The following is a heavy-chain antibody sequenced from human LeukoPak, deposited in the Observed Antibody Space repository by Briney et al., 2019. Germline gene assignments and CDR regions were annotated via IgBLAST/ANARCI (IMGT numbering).Heavy chain of an antibody. CDR2: LSVSGGRT. Sequence: GGSLRLACAASGFTFSNYGMSWVRQAPGKGLEWVSALSVSGGRTYYAASLKGRFTISRDNSTNTLYLEMSSLRAEDTAIYYCAKDRVGEILYFDYWGQGSLVTVSS. J-gene: IGHJ4*02. CDR1: GFTFSNYG. V-gene: IGHV3-23*01. CDR3: AKDRVGEILYFDY. D-gene: IGHD1-26*01.